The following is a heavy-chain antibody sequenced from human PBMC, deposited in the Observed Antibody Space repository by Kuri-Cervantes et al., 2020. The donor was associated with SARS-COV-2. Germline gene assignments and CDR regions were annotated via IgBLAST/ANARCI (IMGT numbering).Heavy chain of an antibody. Sequence: GGSLRLSCAASGFTFSSYSMNWVRQAPGKGLEWVSSISSSSSYIYYADSVKGRFTISRDNSKNTLYLQMNSLRAEDTAVYYCARADFWSGLFDSWGQGTLVTVSS. CDR1: GFTFSSYS. CDR3: ARADFWSGLFDS. D-gene: IGHD3-3*01. V-gene: IGHV3-21*04. J-gene: IGHJ4*02. CDR2: ISSSSSYI.